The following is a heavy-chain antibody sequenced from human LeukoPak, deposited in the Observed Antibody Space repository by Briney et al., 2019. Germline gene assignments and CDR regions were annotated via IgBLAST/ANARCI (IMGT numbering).Heavy chain of an antibody. CDR2: ISGSGGST. Sequence: PGGSLRLSCAASGFTFSSYAMHWVRQAPGKGLEWVSAISGSGGSTYYADSVKGRFTISRDNSKNTLYLQMNSLRAEDTAVYYCAKGSGRSGYYYPFDYWGQGTLVTVSS. CDR3: AKGSGRSGYYYPFDY. V-gene: IGHV3-23*01. CDR1: GFTFSSYA. J-gene: IGHJ4*02. D-gene: IGHD3-3*01.